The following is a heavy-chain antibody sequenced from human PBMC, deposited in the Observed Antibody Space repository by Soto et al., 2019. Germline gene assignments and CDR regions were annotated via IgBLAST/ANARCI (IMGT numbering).Heavy chain of an antibody. V-gene: IGHV3-7*01. J-gene: IGHJ4*02. Sequence: QLVESGGGLVQPGGSLRLSCAASGFTFNSYWMSWARQAPGKGLEWVANIKQDESEKYYVDSVKGRFTISRDNAKNSLYLQMNSLRAEDTAVYYCARCNWGSRPLDYWGQGTLVTVSS. D-gene: IGHD7-27*01. CDR3: ARCNWGSRPLDY. CDR1: GFTFNSYW. CDR2: IKQDESEK.